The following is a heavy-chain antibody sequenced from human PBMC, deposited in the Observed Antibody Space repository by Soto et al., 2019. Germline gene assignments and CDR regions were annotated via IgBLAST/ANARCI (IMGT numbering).Heavy chain of an antibody. D-gene: IGHD5-18*01. CDR2: ITHGGST. J-gene: IGHJ1*01. CDR1: GGSFSGYY. V-gene: IGHV4-34*01. Sequence: SSETLSLTCAVYGGSFSGYYWTWIRQAPGKGLEWIGEITHGGSTRYSPSLQSRVTISVDTSNNQFSLSLSSMTAADTAVYYCARVREGYSYGFQYWGQGTPVTVSS. CDR3: ARVREGYSYGFQY.